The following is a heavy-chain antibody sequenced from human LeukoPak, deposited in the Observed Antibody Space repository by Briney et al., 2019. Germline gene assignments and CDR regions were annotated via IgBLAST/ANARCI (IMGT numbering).Heavy chain of an antibody. CDR1: GFTFSGSA. J-gene: IGHJ1*01. D-gene: IGHD3-9*01. CDR3: SYDILTGYYTEYFQH. V-gene: IGHV3-73*01. Sequence: GGSLRLSCAASGFTFSGSAMHWVRQASGKGLGWVGRIRSKANSYATAYAASVKGRFTISRDDSKNTAYPQMNSLKTEDTAVYYCSYDILTGYYTEYFQHWGQGTLVTVSS. CDR2: IRSKANSYAT.